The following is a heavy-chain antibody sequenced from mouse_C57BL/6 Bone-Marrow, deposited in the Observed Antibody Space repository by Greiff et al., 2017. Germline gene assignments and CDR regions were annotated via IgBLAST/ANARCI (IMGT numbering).Heavy chain of an antibody. J-gene: IGHJ3*01. Sequence: EVQVVESGGGLVKPGGSLKLSCAASGFTFSSYTMSWVRQTPEKRLEWVATISGGGGNTYYPDSVKGRFTISRDNAKNTLYLQMSSLRSEDTALYYCARGYYYGNSYLSWFAYWGQGTLVTVSA. CDR3: ARGYYYGNSYLSWFAY. D-gene: IGHD1-1*01. CDR1: GFTFSSYT. CDR2: ISGGGGNT. V-gene: IGHV5-9*01.